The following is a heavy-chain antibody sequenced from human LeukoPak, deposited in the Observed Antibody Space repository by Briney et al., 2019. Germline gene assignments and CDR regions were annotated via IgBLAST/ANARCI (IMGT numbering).Heavy chain of an antibody. CDR1: GGTFSSYA. Sequence: SVKVSCKASGGTFSSYAISWVRQAPGQGLEWMGGIIPIFGTANYAQKFQGRVTITTDESTSTAYMELSSLRSEDTAVYYCARAPYSSGWFDYYYYYYIDVWGKGTTVTVSS. CDR2: IIPIFGTA. J-gene: IGHJ6*03. V-gene: IGHV1-69*05. CDR3: ARAPYSSGWFDYYYYYYIDV. D-gene: IGHD6-19*01.